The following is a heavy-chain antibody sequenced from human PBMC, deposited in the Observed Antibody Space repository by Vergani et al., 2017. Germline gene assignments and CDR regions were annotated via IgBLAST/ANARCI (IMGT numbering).Heavy chain of an antibody. J-gene: IGHJ6*03. CDR3: VKDMYSSPYYYYMDV. D-gene: IGHD6-13*01. Sequence: EVQLVESGGGLVQPGRSLRLSCAASGFTFNDYAMNWVRQAPGKGLEWVSSINWNSGNVGYADSVKGRFTISRDNAKNSLFLQMNSLTTEDTALYYWVKDMYSSPYYYYMDVWGKGTTVTVSS. V-gene: IGHV3-9*01. CDR1: GFTFNDYA. CDR2: INWNSGNV.